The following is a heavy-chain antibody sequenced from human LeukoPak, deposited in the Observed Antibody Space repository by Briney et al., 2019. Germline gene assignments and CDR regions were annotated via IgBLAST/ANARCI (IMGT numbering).Heavy chain of an antibody. J-gene: IGHJ4*02. Sequence: ASVKVSCKTSDYTFISYGISWVRQAPGQGLEWMGWISAYNGNTKYAQKLQGRVTLTRDTSTSTVYMELSSLRSEDTAVYYCARDYVDDIPMIKDYWGQGTLVTVSS. V-gene: IGHV1-18*01. CDR2: ISAYNGNT. CDR1: DYTFISYG. CDR3: ARDYVDDIPMIKDY. D-gene: IGHD2-8*01.